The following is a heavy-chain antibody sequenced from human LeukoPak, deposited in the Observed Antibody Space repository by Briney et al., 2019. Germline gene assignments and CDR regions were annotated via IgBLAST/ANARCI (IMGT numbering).Heavy chain of an antibody. CDR3: ARQERDIVVVPAAADY. CDR1: GGSISSSSYY. J-gene: IGHJ4*02. V-gene: IGHV4-39*01. Sequence: SETLSLTCTVSGGSISSSSYYWGWIRQPPGKGLEWIGSIYDSGSTYYNPSLKSRVTISVDTSKNQFSLKLSSVTAADTAVYYCARQERDIVVVPAAADYWGQGTLVTVSS. CDR2: IYDSGST. D-gene: IGHD2-2*01.